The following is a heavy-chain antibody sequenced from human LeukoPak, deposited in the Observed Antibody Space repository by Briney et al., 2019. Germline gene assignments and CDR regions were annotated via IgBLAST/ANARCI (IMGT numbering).Heavy chain of an antibody. J-gene: IGHJ3*02. CDR2: IYYSGGT. D-gene: IGHD3-3*01. Sequence: PSETLSLTCTVSGGSISSYYWSWIRQPPGKGLEWIGYIYYSGGTNYNPSLKSRVTISVDTSKNQFSLKLSSVTAADTAVYYSARGHPPPGRSGYRFDAFDIWGQGTMVTVSS. V-gene: IGHV4-59*01. CDR1: GGSISSYY. CDR3: ARGHPPPGRSGYRFDAFDI.